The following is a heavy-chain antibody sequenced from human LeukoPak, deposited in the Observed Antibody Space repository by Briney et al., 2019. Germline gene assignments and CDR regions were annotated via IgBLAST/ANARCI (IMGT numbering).Heavy chain of an antibody. CDR2: INPSGGST. D-gene: IGHD3-22*01. CDR3: ARVATMIVVVDYFDY. J-gene: IGHJ4*02. Sequence: ASVKVSCKASGYTFTTYSMHWVRQAPGQGLEWMGIINPSGGSTSYAQKFQGRVTMTRDTSTSTVYMELSSLRSEDTAVYYCARVATMIVVVDYFDYWGQGTLATVSS. CDR1: GYTFTTYS. V-gene: IGHV1-46*01.